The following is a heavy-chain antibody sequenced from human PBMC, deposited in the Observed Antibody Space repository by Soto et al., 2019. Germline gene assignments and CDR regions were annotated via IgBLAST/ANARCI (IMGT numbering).Heavy chain of an antibody. CDR3: TTDRFRVVVAATTRRGYYYGMDV. J-gene: IGHJ6*02. CDR1: GFTFSNAW. Sequence: EVQLVESGGGLVKPGGSLRLSCAASGFTFSNAWMNWVRQAPGKGLEWVGRIKSKTDGGTTDYAAPVKGRFTISRDDSKNPLFLQMDSLKTEDTAVYYCTTDRFRVVVAATTRRGYYYGMDVWGQGTTVTVSS. V-gene: IGHV3-15*07. CDR2: IKSKTDGGTT. D-gene: IGHD2-15*01.